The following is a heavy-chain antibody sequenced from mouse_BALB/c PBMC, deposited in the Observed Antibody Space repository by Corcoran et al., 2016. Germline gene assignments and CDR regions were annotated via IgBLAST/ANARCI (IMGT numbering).Heavy chain of an antibody. CDR1: GFNIKDTY. D-gene: IGHD4-1*01. CDR3: ANWDWYFDV. J-gene: IGHJ1*01. Sequence: EVQLQQSGAELVKPGASVKLSCTASGFNIKDTYMHWVKQRPEQGLEWIGRIDPANGKTKYDPKFQGKATITADTSSNTAYLQLSSLTSEDTAVYYCANWDWYFDVWGAGTTVTVSS. CDR2: IDPANGKT. V-gene: IGHV14-3*02.